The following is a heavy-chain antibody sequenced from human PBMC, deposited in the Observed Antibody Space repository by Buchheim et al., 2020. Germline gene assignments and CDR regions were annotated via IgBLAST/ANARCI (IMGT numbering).Heavy chain of an antibody. Sequence: QVQLQQWGAGLLKPSETLSLTCAVYGGSFSGYSWSWIRQPPGKGLEWIGYIYHSGSTYYNPSLKSRVTISVDRSKNQFSLKLSSVTAADTAVYYCARAMGGSGRVYYFDYWGQGTL. CDR1: GGSFSGYS. CDR2: IYHSGST. J-gene: IGHJ4*02. V-gene: IGHV4-34*01. CDR3: ARAMGGSGRVYYFDY. D-gene: IGHD3-10*01.